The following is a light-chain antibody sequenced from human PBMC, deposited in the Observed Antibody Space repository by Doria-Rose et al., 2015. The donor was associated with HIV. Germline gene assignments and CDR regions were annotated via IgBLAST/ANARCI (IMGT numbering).Light chain of an antibody. CDR1: SGPVTGAYY. CDR3: VLYMGSGIWM. CDR2: NTS. V-gene: IGLV8-61*01. Sequence: QAVVTQEPSSSVSLGGTVTLTCGLTSGPVTGAYYPSWHQQTPGQAPRTLIYNTSSLSSGVSDRFSGSILGNKAALTISGAQADDESDYYCVLYMGSGIWMFGGGTELTVL. J-gene: IGLJ3*02.